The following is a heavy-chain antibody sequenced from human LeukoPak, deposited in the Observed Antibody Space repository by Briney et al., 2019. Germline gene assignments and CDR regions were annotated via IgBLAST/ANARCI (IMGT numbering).Heavy chain of an antibody. CDR2: INWNGGST. V-gene: IGHV3-20*04. J-gene: IGHJ4*02. D-gene: IGHD5-12*01. CDR3: ARGYRGYDGGYYFHY. CDR1: GFTFDDYG. Sequence: PGGSLRLSCAASGFTFDDYGMNWVRQAPGKGREWVSGINWNGGSTGYADSVKGRFTISRDNAKNSLYLQMNSLRAEDTALYYCARGYRGYDGGYYFHYWGQGTLVTVSS.